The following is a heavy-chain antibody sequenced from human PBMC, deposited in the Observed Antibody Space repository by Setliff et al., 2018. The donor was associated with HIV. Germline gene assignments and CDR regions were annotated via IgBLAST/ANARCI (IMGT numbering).Heavy chain of an antibody. V-gene: IGHV4-39*01. J-gene: IGHJ3*02. CDR2: IYYSGST. CDR1: GFSLATRGVG. Sequence: SGPTLVNPTQTLTLTCTFSGFSLATRGVGVGWIRQPPGKALEWIGYIYYSGSTNYNPSLKSRLTMSVDTSKNQFSLKLSSVTAADTAVYYCARGPSRLMVYGVPRGAFDIWGQGTKVTVSS. D-gene: IGHD2-8*01. CDR3: ARGPSRLMVYGVPRGAFDI.